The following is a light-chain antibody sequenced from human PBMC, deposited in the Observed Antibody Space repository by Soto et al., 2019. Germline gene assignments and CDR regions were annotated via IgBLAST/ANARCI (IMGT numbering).Light chain of an antibody. J-gene: IGKJ2*01. CDR2: KAS. V-gene: IGKV1-5*03. CDR1: QSIGIW. Sequence: DIQMTQSPSTLSASVGDRVTITCRASQSIGIWLAWYQQKPGKAPNIRIYKASTLKSEAPSRFSGSGAGTDFTLNISSMQPDDFANYCCQQYDSYVTFGQGTKLELK. CDR3: QQYDSYVT.